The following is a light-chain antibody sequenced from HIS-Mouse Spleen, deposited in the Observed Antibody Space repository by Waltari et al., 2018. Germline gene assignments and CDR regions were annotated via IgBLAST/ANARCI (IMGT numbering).Light chain of an antibody. V-gene: IGKV3-20*01. J-gene: IGKJ3*01. CDR1: QSVSSSY. CDR2: GAS. Sequence: EIVLTQSPGTLSLSPGERATLSCRASQSVSSSYLAWYQQKPGQAPRLLLYGASSRATGIRDRFSGSGSGTDFTLTISRLEPEDFAVYYCQQYGSSVFTFGPGTKVDIK. CDR3: QQYGSSVFT.